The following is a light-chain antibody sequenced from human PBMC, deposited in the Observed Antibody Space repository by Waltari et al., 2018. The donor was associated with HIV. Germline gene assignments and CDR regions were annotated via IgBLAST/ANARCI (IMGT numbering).Light chain of an antibody. CDR3: QQYGSSPLT. J-gene: IGKJ5*01. CDR1: QSVRNNY. V-gene: IGKV3-20*01. CDR2: GAS. Sequence: EIVLTQSPGTLSLSPGERATLSCRASQSVRNNYLAWYQKKPGQAPRLLIYGASSRATGIPDRFSGSGSGTDFTLTISRLEPEDFAMFYCQQYGSSPLTFGQGTRLEIK.